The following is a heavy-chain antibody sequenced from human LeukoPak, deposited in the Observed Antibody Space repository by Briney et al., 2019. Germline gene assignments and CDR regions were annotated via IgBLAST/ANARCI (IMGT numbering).Heavy chain of an antibody. CDR2: ISGRGGST. CDR3: AKSRWTYYDCGES. J-gene: IGHJ5*02. Sequence: GGSLRLSCTVSGFSLSSYAMSWVRQAPGNGLEGFSGISGRGGSTYYADSVKGRFTIYRDNSKNTLYLQMDSLRAEDTAVYYCAKSRWTYYDCGESWGQGTLVTVSS. CDR1: GFSLSSYA. D-gene: IGHD3-22*01. V-gene: IGHV3-23*01.